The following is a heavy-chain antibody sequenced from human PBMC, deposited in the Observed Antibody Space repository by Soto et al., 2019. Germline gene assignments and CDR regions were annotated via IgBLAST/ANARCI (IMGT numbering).Heavy chain of an antibody. Sequence: QVQLQESGPGLVKPSGTLALTCAVSSGSISSSNWWTWVRQPPGKGLEWIGEIYHSGSSNYNPALKSRVTMSGDKSQNQFSLKMTSVTAADTAVYYCARDADYSNPHFDFWGQGTLVTVSS. D-gene: IGHD4-4*01. CDR3: ARDADYSNPHFDF. V-gene: IGHV4-4*02. CDR1: SGSISSSNW. CDR2: IYHSGSS. J-gene: IGHJ4*02.